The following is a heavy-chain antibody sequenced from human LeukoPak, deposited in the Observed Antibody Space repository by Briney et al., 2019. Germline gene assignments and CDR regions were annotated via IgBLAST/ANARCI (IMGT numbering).Heavy chain of an antibody. D-gene: IGHD2-21*02. V-gene: IGHV4-4*07. Sequence: SETLSLTCTVSGGSIRTFYWTWIRQPAGKGLEWIGRIYTTGSTNYNPPLRSRANMSMDTAKNQFSLSLSSVTAADTAVYYCARLPGGDSSSVVAFDIWGRGAMVTVSS. CDR3: ARLPGGDSSSVVAFDI. J-gene: IGHJ3*02. CDR1: GGSIRTFY. CDR2: IYTTGST.